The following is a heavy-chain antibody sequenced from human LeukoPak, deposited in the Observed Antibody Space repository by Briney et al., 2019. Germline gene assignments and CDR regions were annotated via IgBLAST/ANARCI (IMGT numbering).Heavy chain of an antibody. J-gene: IGHJ5*02. Sequence: SETLSLTCTVSGGSISSSAYHWGWIRQPPGKGLEWIGSIHSSGSTYYNPSLKSRITISIDKSKNQFSLKLSSVTAADTAIYYCARVETIGTTWFDPWGQGTLVTVSS. D-gene: IGHD1-1*01. CDR1: GGSISSSAYH. CDR2: IHSSGST. CDR3: ARVETIGTTWFDP. V-gene: IGHV4-39*07.